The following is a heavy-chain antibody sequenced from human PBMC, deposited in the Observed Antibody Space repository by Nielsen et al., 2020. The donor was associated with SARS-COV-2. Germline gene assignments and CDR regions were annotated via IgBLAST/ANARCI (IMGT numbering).Heavy chain of an antibody. J-gene: IGHJ6*02. CDR3: AKGYSYGYSADYYGMDV. Sequence: GESLKISCAASGFTFSSYAMSWVRQAPGKGLEWVSAISGSGGSTYYADSVKGRFTISRDNSKNTLYLQMNSLRAEDTAVYYCAKGYSYGYSADYYGMDVWGQGTTVTVSS. CDR2: ISGSGGST. V-gene: IGHV3-23*01. D-gene: IGHD5-18*01. CDR1: GFTFSSYA.